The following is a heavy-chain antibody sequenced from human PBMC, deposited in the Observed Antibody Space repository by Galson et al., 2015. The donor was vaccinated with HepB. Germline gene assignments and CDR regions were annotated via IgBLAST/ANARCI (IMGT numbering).Heavy chain of an antibody. V-gene: IGHV3-21*01. J-gene: IGHJ5*02. CDR1: GFTFSSYS. D-gene: IGHD4-17*01. Sequence: SLRLSCAASGFTFSSYSMNWVRQAPGKGLEWVSSISSSSSYIYYADSVKGRFTISRDNAKNSLYLQMNSLRAEDTAVYYCARDYDYDDYVSGWFDPWGQGTLVTVSS. CDR3: ARDYDYDDYVSGWFDP. CDR2: ISSSSSYI.